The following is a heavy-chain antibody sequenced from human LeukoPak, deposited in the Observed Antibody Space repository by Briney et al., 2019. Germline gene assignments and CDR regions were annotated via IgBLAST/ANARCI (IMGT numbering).Heavy chain of an antibody. Sequence: ASVTVSYKASGYTFTSYGISWVRQAPGQGLDWMGWISAYNGNTNYAQKLQGRVTMTTDTSTSTAYMELRSLRSDDTAVYYCARDGDNNWFDPWGQGTLVTVSS. CDR2: ISAYNGNT. J-gene: IGHJ5*02. D-gene: IGHD4-17*01. CDR1: GYTFTSYG. CDR3: ARDGDNNWFDP. V-gene: IGHV1-18*01.